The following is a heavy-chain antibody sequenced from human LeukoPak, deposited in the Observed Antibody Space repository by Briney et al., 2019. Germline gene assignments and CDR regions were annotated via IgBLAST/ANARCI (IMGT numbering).Heavy chain of an antibody. Sequence: GASVKVSCKASGYTFTGYYMHWVRQAPGQGLEWMGWINPNSGGTNYAQKFQGRVTMTRDTSISTAYMELSSLRSEDTAVYYCAGDYYDSSGYPEWGQGTLVTVSS. V-gene: IGHV1-2*02. CDR1: GYTFTGYY. CDR2: INPNSGGT. CDR3: AGDYYDSSGYPE. J-gene: IGHJ4*02. D-gene: IGHD3-22*01.